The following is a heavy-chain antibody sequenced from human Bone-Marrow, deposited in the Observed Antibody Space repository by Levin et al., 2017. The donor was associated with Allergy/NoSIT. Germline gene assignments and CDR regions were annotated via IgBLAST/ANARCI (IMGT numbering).Heavy chain of an antibody. Sequence: PGGSLRLSCAASGFTLSSYWMSWVRQAPGKGLEWVANVNQDGSGKYYVDSVKGRFTISRDNAENSLYLQMNSLSAEDTAVYFCARAAYSSGWYRFDYWGQGTLVTVSS. CDR1: GFTLSSYW. V-gene: IGHV3-7*04. J-gene: IGHJ4*02. CDR2: VNQDGSGK. D-gene: IGHD6-19*01. CDR3: ARAAYSSGWYRFDY.